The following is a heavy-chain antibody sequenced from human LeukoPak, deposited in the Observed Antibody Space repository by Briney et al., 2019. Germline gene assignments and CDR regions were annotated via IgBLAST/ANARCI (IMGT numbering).Heavy chain of an antibody. CDR1: EGTFTSYA. J-gene: IGHJ4*02. CDR3: ARGAYGSGKGYFDY. CDR2: IIPMIGIT. V-gene: IGHV1-69*04. Sequence: ASVKVSCKASEGTFTSYAIEWVRQAPGQGREWMGRIIPMIGITDHAQKFQGRVTITADEFMSTAYMELSSLRSEDTAVYYCARGAYGSGKGYFDYRGQGTLVTVSS. D-gene: IGHD3-10*01.